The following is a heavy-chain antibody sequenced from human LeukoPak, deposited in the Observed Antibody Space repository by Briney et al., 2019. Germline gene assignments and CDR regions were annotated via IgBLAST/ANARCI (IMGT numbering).Heavy chain of an antibody. CDR3: ARIAVADEYYYYTMDV. D-gene: IGHD6-19*01. J-gene: IGHJ6*02. V-gene: IGHV3-33*01. CDR2: IWYDGSNK. Sequence: GRSLRLSCAASGFTFSSYGMHWVRQAPGKGLEWVAVIWYDGSNKYYADSVKGRFTISRDNSKNTLYLQMNILRAEDTAVYFCARIAVADEYYYYTMDVWGQGTPVTVS. CDR1: GFTFSSYG.